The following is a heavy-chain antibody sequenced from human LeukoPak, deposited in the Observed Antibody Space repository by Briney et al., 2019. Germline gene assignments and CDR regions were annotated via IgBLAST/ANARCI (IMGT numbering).Heavy chain of an antibody. CDR2: INPNGIST. CDR3: AKDAFPKQWRGYYFDY. J-gene: IGHJ4*02. Sequence: GSPGPSCAASGFNFYDYCINWGRPAPGKGPGWVSGINPNGISTNYADSVRGRFTISRDSSKNTLYLQMNSLRPDDTAVYYCAKDAFPKQWRGYYFDYWGRGTLVTVSS. V-gene: IGHV3-20*04. CDR1: GFNFYDYC. D-gene: IGHD6-19*01.